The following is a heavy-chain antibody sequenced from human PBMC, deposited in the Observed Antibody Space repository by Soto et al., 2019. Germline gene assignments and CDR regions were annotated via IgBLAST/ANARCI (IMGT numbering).Heavy chain of an antibody. CDR2: ISAYNGNT. V-gene: IGHV1-18*01. CDR3: ARGSDFWSGYENFDY. Sequence: ASVKVSCKASGYTFTSYGMSWVRQAPGQGLEWMGWISAYNGNTNYAQKLQGRVTMTTDTSTSTAYMELRSLRSDDTAVYYCARGSDFWSGYENFDYWGQGTLVTVSS. D-gene: IGHD3-3*01. CDR1: GYTFTSYG. J-gene: IGHJ4*02.